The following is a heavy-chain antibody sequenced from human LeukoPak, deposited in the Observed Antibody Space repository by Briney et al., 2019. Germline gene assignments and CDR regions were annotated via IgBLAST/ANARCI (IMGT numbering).Heavy chain of an antibody. CDR2: ISYDGSNK. D-gene: IGHD3-9*01. CDR1: GFTFSSYA. V-gene: IGHV3-30*04. J-gene: IGHJ4*02. CDR3: AKEQLTYYDILTGYMDY. Sequence: PGGSLRLSCAASGFTFSSYAMHWVRQAPGKGLEWVAVISYDGSNKYYADSVKGRFTISRDNSKNTLYLQMNSLRAEDTAVYYCAKEQLTYYDILTGYMDYWGQGTLVTVSS.